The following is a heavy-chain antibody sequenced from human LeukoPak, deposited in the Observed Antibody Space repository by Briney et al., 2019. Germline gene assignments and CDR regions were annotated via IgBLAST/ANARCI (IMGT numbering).Heavy chain of an antibody. CDR3: ARDFSPPSSSSKQSYYYGMDV. Sequence: ASVKVSCKASGYTFTSYYMHWVRQAPGQGLEWMGIINPSGGSTSYAQKFQGRVTMTRDTSTSTVYMELSSLRSEDTAVYYCARDFSPPSSSSKQSYYYGMDVWGQGTTVTVS. V-gene: IGHV1-46*01. CDR2: INPSGGST. J-gene: IGHJ6*02. CDR1: GYTFTSYY. D-gene: IGHD6-6*01.